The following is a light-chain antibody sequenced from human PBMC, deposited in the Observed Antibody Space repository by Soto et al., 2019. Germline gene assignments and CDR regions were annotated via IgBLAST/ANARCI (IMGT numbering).Light chain of an antibody. J-gene: IGLJ1*01. CDR1: SSDVATYLY. V-gene: IGLV2-8*01. Sequence: QSVLTQPPSASGPPGQSVTISCTGTSSDVATYLYVSWYQHHPGKAPKLIIYEASKRPSGVPDRFSGSKSGDTASLTVSGLQAEDEADYYCGSYAGGNNHYVFGTGTKVNVL. CDR2: EAS. CDR3: GSYAGGNNHYV.